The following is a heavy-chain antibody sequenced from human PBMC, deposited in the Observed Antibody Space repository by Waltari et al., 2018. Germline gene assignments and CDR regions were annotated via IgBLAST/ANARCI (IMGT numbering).Heavy chain of an antibody. CDR1: GFTFSIDG. CDR2: TRFDGINN. Sequence: QVYLVESGGGVVQPGDSLRLSCDSSGFTFSIDGMHWVRQAPGKRLEGVAFTRFDGINNHYADSVRGRFTISRDNSKNTLYLQMNSLRSEDAAVYYCAREDIVSATQWRGNQYRGNCGYDLWGQGTLVSVSS. J-gene: IGHJ4*01. D-gene: IGHD5-12*01. CDR3: AREDIVSATQWRGNQYRGNCGYDL. V-gene: IGHV3-30*02.